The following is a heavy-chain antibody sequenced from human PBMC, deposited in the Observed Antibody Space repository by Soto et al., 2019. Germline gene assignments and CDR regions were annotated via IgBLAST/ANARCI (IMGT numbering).Heavy chain of an antibody. CDR3: ARPTGGSSSGRYYYGMDV. J-gene: IGHJ6*02. D-gene: IGHD6-13*01. Sequence: QVQLVQSGAEVKKPGSSVKVSCKASGGTFSSYAISWVRQAPGQGLEWMGGIIPIFGTANYAQKFQGRVTITADESTSTAYMELSRLRSEDTAVYYCARPTGGSSSGRYYYGMDVWGQGTTVTVSS. V-gene: IGHV1-69*01. CDR2: IIPIFGTA. CDR1: GGTFSSYA.